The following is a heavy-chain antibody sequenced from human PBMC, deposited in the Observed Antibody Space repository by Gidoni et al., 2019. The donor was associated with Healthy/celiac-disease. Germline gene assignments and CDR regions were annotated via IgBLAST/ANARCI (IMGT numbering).Heavy chain of an antibody. CDR1: GFTFSSYA. CDR2: ISGSGGST. V-gene: IGHV3-23*01. D-gene: IGHD2-8*01. Sequence: EVQLLESGGGLVQPGGSLRLSCAASGFTFSSYAMSWVRQAPGKGLEWVSAISGSGGSTYYADSVKGRFTISRDNSKNTLYLQMNSLRAEDTAVYYCAKQGPIKVMLHLRGYIDYWGQGTLVTVSS. CDR3: AKQGPIKVMLHLRGYIDY. J-gene: IGHJ4*02.